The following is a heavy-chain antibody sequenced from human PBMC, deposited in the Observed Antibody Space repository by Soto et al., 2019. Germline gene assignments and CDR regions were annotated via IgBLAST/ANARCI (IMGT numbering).Heavy chain of an antibody. V-gene: IGHV4-59*01. CDR3: AREGDYYGMDV. J-gene: IGHJ6*02. CDR2: IYYSGST. CDR1: GGSISSYY. Sequence: PSETLSLTCTVSGGSISSYYWSWIRQPPGKGLEWIGYIYYSGSTNYNPSLKSRVTISVDTSKNQFSLKLSSVTAADTAVYYCAREGDYYGMDVWGQGTTGTAP.